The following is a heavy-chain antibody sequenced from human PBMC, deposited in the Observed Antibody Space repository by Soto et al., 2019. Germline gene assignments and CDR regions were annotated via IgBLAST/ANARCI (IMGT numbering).Heavy chain of an antibody. Sequence: SETLSHTCAVYGGSFSGYYWSWIRQPPGKGLEWIGEINHSGSTNYKPSLKSGVTISVDTSKNQSSLKLSSVTAAETAVYSCARETRGSGSYYRPKIDYWGQGTLVTVSS. V-gene: IGHV4-34*01. CDR2: INHSGST. D-gene: IGHD3-10*01. CDR3: ARETRGSGSYYRPKIDY. CDR1: GGSFSGYY. J-gene: IGHJ4*02.